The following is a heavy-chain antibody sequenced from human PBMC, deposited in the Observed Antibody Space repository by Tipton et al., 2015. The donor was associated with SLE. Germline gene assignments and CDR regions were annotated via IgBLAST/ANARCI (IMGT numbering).Heavy chain of an antibody. V-gene: IGHV4-28*03. Sequence: TLSLTCAVSGYSIGSSNWWGWIRQPPGKGLEWIGYIYYSGSTNYNPSLKSRVTMSVDTSKNQFSLKLSSVTAAGTAVYYCARDGAMIVPRGSFDIWGQGTMVTVSS. CDR1: GYSIGSSNW. CDR2: IYYSGST. J-gene: IGHJ3*02. D-gene: IGHD3-22*01. CDR3: ARDGAMIVPRGSFDI.